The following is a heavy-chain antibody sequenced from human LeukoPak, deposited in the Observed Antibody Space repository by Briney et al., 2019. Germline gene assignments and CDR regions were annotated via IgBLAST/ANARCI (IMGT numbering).Heavy chain of an antibody. V-gene: IGHV4-59*08. CDR1: GGSINGFY. CDR3: ARHVISFGESYSQYFFDY. Sequence: SETLSLTCTVSGGSINGFYWSWIRQPPGRRLEWIGYISYSGSTYYRPSLKSRLTMSLDTSQNQFSLRLNSVTAADTAIYYCARHVISFGESYSQYFFDYWGQGSLVTVPS. J-gene: IGHJ4*02. CDR2: ISYSGST. D-gene: IGHD3-10*01.